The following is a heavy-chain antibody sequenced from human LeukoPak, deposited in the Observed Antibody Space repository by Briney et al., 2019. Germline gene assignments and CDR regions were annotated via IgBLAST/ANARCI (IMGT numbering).Heavy chain of an antibody. CDR1: GFAFNAYW. J-gene: IGHJ4*02. CDR3: ARGRDIYADY. D-gene: IGHD3-16*01. CDR2: ISGDGLHT. Sequence: GGSLRLSCAASGFAFNAYWMHWVRQTPGKGTDCVSVISGDGLHTNHVDSVKGRFTISRDNAKNSLYLQMNSLRDEDTAVYYCARGRDIYADYWGQGTLVTVSS. V-gene: IGHV3-74*01.